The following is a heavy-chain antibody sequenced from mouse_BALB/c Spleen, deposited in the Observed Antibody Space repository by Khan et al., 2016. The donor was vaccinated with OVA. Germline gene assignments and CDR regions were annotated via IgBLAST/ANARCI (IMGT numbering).Heavy chain of an antibody. J-gene: IGHJ1*01. CDR3: ARRAYYANWYFDV. CDR1: GYSITSDYA. CDR2: INYSGST. V-gene: IGHV3-2*02. D-gene: IGHD1-1*02. Sequence: DVKLLESKPRLVKPSQSLSLTSPVTGYSITSDYAWNWIRQFPGNKLHWMGYINYSGSTSYNPSLKSRISITRDTSKNQFFLQLNSVTTGDTATYYYARRAYYANWYFDVWGAGTTVTVSS.